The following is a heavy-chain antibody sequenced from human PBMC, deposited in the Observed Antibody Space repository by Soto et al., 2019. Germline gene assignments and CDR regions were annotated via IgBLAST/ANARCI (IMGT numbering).Heavy chain of an antibody. CDR2: IYYSGST. D-gene: IGHD3-16*01. Sequence: SETLSLTCTVSGASISHYYCNWIRQPPGKGLEWIGYIYYSGSTNYNPSLKSRVTISVDTSKNQFSLKLSSVTAADTAVYYCARRYGGNFDYWGQGTLVTVSS. CDR3: ARRYGGNFDY. V-gene: IGHV4-59*01. CDR1: GASISHYY. J-gene: IGHJ4*02.